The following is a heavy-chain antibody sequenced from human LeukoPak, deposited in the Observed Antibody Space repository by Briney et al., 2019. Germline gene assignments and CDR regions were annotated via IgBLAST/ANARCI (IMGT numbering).Heavy chain of an antibody. Sequence: GGSLRLSCAASGFTVSSNYMSWVRQAPGRGLEWVSVIYSGGSTYYADSVKGRFTISRDNSKNTLYLQMNSLRAEDTAVYYCARALRDPCGMDVWGQGTTVTVSS. CDR3: ARALRDPCGMDV. J-gene: IGHJ6*02. D-gene: IGHD5-24*01. CDR1: GFTVSSNY. V-gene: IGHV3-53*01. CDR2: IYSGGST.